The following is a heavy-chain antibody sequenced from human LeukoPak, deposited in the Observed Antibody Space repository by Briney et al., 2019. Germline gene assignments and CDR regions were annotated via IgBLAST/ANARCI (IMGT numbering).Heavy chain of an antibody. CDR2: IWYDGSNK. CDR3: APDYYDSSGYDY. D-gene: IGHD3-22*01. V-gene: IGHV3-33*08. J-gene: IGHJ4*02. Sequence: GGSLRLSCAASGFTFSSYAMSWVRQAPGKGLEWVAVIWYDGSNKYYADSVKGRFTISRDNSKNTLYLQMNSLRAEDTAVYYCAPDYYDSSGYDYWGQGTLVTVSS. CDR1: GFTFSSYA.